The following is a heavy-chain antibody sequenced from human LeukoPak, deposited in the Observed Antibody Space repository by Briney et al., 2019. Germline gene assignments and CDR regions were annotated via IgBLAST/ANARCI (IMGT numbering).Heavy chain of an antibody. CDR3: ASLKEGGAAHWFDP. V-gene: IGHV4-4*02. CDR1: GGSISSSNW. CDR2: IYHSGST. D-gene: IGHD6-6*01. J-gene: IGHJ5*02. Sequence: SETLSLTCAVSGGSISSSNWWSWVRQPPGKGLEWIGEIYHSGSTNYNPSLKSRVTISVDTSKNQFSLKLSSVTAADTAMYYCASLKEGGAAHWFDPWGQGTLVTVSS.